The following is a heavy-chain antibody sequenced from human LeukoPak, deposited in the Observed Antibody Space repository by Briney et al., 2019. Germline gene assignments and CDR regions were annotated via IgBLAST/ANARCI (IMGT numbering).Heavy chain of an antibody. D-gene: IGHD3-22*01. J-gene: IGHJ6*02. CDR2: TYYRSKGYN. Sequence: SQTLSLTCAISGDSVSSNSAAWNWIRQSPSRGLEWLGRTYYRSKGYNDYAVSVKSRITINPDTSKNQFSLQLNSVTPEDTAVYYCATSYYYDSSGYWGYYYYYGMDVWGQGTTVTVSS. CDR3: ATSYYYDSSGYWGYYYYYGMDV. CDR1: GDSVSSNSAA. V-gene: IGHV6-1*01.